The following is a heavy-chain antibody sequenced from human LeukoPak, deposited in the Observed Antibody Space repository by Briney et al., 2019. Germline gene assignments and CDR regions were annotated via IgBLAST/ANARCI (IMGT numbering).Heavy chain of an antibody. CDR3: AKGLAVAGGEY. CDR1: GFTFSSYA. CDR2: ISGSGGST. Sequence: GGSLRLSCAASGFTFSSYAMSWVRQAPGKGLEWVSAISGSGGSTCYADSVKGRFTISRDNSKNTLYLQMNSLRAEDTAVYYCAKGLAVAGGEYWGQGTLVTVSS. J-gene: IGHJ4*02. D-gene: IGHD6-19*01. V-gene: IGHV3-23*01.